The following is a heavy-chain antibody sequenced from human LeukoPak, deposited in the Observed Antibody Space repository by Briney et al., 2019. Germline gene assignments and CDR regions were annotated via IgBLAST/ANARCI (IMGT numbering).Heavy chain of an antibody. CDR3: GREGECPLSKDFDY. J-gene: IGHJ4*02. CDR2: IGPHSTFT. CDR1: GCTFTDHY. D-gene: IGHD2-21*01. Sequence: ASMKVSCKSSGCTFTDHYIHWVRQGPGQGLEWMGYIGPHSTFTSSPQEFQGRVTMTRDASMSTAYMELTRLTSDDTAVYYCGREGECPLSKDFDYGGQGTLVTVSS. V-gene: IGHV1-2*02.